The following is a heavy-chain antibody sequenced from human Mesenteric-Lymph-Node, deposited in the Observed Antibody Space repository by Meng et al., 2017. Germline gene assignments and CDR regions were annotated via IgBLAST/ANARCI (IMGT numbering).Heavy chain of an antibody. Sequence: QVQLVQSGAEVKKPGASVKVSCKASGYTFTSYGISWVRQAPGQGLEWMGWISAYNGNTNYAQKLQGRVTITADKSTSTAYMELSSLRSEDTAVYYCARDAGQLWLLVYWGQGTLVTVSS. CDR1: GYTFTSYG. J-gene: IGHJ4*02. CDR3: ARDAGQLWLLVY. D-gene: IGHD5-18*01. V-gene: IGHV1-18*01. CDR2: ISAYNGNT.